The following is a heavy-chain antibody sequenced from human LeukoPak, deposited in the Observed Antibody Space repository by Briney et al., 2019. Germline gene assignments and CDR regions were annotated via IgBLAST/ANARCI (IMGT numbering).Heavy chain of an antibody. V-gene: IGHV3-7*01. CDR2: IKQDGSEK. D-gene: IGHD3-16*01. Sequence: GGSLRLSCAASGFTFSSYWMSWVRRAPGKGLEWVANIKQDGSEKYYVDSVKGRFTISRDNAKNSLYLQMNSLRAEDTAVYYCARDSATWGVMSWFDPWGQGTLVTVSS. CDR3: ARDSATWGVMSWFDP. CDR1: GFTFSSYW. J-gene: IGHJ5*02.